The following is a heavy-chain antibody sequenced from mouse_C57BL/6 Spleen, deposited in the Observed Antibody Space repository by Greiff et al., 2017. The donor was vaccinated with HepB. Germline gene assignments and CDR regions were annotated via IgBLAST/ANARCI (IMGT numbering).Heavy chain of an antibody. J-gene: IGHJ4*01. CDR3: AREFITTVVATDYYAMDY. D-gene: IGHD1-1*01. Sequence: QVQLQQSGAELMKPGASVKLSCKATGYTFTGYWIEWVKQRPGHGLEWIGEILPGSGSTNYNEKFKGKATLTADTSSNTAYMRLSSLTTEDSAIYYCAREFITTVVATDYYAMDYWGQGTSVTVSS. V-gene: IGHV1-9*01. CDR2: ILPGSGST. CDR1: GYTFTGYW.